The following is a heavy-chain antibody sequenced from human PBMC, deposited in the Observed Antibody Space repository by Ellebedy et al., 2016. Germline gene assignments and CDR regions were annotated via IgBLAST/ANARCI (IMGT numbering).Heavy chain of an antibody. CDR3: ARGLRPYYYDSSGFDY. D-gene: IGHD3-22*01. CDR2: IIPILGIA. J-gene: IGHJ4*02. CDR1: GGTFSSYA. V-gene: IGHV1-69*04. Sequence: ASVKVSCKASGGTFSSYAISWVRQAPGQGLEWMGRIIPILGIANYAQKFQGRVTITADKSTSTAYMELSSLRSEDTAVYYCARGLRPYYYDSSGFDYWGQGTLVTVSS.